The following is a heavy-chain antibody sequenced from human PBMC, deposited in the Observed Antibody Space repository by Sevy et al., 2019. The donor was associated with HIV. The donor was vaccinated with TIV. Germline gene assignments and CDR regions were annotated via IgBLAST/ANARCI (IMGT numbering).Heavy chain of an antibody. CDR1: GFTFSSYS. CDR2: ISSSSSTM. V-gene: IGHV3-48*02. Sequence: GGSLRLSCAASGFTFSSYSMNWVRQAPGKGLEWVSYISSSSSTMYYADSVKGRFTISRDNAKNSLYLQMNSLRDEDTAVYYCARSPGYSGYDFFGYVDYWGQGTLVTVSS. J-gene: IGHJ4*02. CDR3: ARSPGYSGYDFFGYVDY. D-gene: IGHD5-12*01.